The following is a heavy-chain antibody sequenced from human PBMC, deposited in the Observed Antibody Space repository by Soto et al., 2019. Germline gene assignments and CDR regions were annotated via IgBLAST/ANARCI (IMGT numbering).Heavy chain of an antibody. J-gene: IGHJ6*02. Sequence: PGESLKISCKASGYSFSNYWIGWVRQMPGKGLEWMGVIYPGDSDTRYGPSFQCQVTISVDKSISTAYLQWSSRKASDSATYYCARQKNDFLTGYNAMDVWGQGTTVTVSS. CDR3: ARQKNDFLTGYNAMDV. V-gene: IGHV5-51*01. CDR2: IYPGDSDT. CDR1: GYSFSNYW. D-gene: IGHD3-9*01.